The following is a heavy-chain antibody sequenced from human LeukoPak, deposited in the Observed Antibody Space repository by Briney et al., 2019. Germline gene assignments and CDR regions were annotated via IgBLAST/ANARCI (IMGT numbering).Heavy chain of an antibody. CDR2: ISGSGGST. CDR1: GFTFSSYA. D-gene: IGHD3-3*01. Sequence: PGGSLRLSCAASGFTFSSYAMSWVRQAPGKGLEWVSAISGSGGSTYYADSVKGRFTISRDNTKNTVYLQMNSLTAEDTAVYYCARGMFGGYCTDYWGQGTLVTVSS. J-gene: IGHJ4*02. CDR3: ARGMFGGYCTDY. V-gene: IGHV3-23*01.